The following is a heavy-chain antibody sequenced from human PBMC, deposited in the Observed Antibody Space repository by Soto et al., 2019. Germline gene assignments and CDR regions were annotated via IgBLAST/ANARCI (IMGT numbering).Heavy chain of an antibody. V-gene: IGHV1-2*02. J-gene: IGHJ4*02. CDR1: GYTFTGYY. D-gene: IGHD6-19*01. CDR2: INPSSGVT. Sequence: ASVKVFCKASGYTFTGYYMHWVRQAPGQGLEWMGWINPSSGVTHYAQKFQGSVTMTTDTSISTAYMEVSRLRSADTAVYYCARRLDTSGWILDHWGQGTPVTVSS. CDR3: ARRLDTSGWILDH.